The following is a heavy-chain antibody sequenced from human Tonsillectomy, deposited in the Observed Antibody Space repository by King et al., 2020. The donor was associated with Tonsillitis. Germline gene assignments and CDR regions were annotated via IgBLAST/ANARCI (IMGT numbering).Heavy chain of an antibody. CDR2: TYYRSKWYN. V-gene: IGHV6-1*01. CDR1: GDSVSSNSAA. CDR3: ARDEGWIQLRYYYYYGMDV. D-gene: IGHD5-18*01. J-gene: IGHJ6*02. Sequence: VQLQQSGPGLVKPSQTLSLTCAISGDSVSSNSAACNWIRQSPSRGLEWLGRTYYRSKWYNDYSVSVKIRININPDKSKNHFSLQLISVTPEDTAVYYCARDEGWIQLRYYYYYGMDVWGQGTTVTVSS.